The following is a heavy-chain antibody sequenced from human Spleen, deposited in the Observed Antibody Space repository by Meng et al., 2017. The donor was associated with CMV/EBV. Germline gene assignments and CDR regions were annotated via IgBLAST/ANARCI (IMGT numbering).Heavy chain of an antibody. J-gene: IGHJ4*02. CDR3: ARAWCSTPTCTPSFPDY. CDR1: FTFSNYA. Sequence: FTFSNYAMTWVRQAPGKGLEWVSSISGSGDSTYYADSVKGRLTISRDNAKNTLYLQMNNLRAEDTAVFYCARAWCSTPTCTPSFPDYWGQGALVTVSS. V-gene: IGHV3-23*01. D-gene: IGHD2-2*01. CDR2: ISGSGDST.